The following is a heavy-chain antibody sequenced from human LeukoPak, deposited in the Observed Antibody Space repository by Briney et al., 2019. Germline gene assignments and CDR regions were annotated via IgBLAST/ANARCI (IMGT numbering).Heavy chain of an antibody. CDR2: INSDGSWT. D-gene: IGHD2/OR15-2a*01. Sequence: TGGSLRLSCAASGFIFSDYWMHWVRQVPGKGLVWVSHINSDGSWTSYADSVKGRFTISKDNAKNTVYLQMNSLRAEDTAVYYCVSFYETYWGRGTLATVSS. J-gene: IGHJ4*02. CDR1: GFIFSDYW. CDR3: VSFYETY. V-gene: IGHV3-74*01.